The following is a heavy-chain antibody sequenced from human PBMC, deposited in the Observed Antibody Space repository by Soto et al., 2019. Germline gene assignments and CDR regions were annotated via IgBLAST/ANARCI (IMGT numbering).Heavy chain of an antibody. J-gene: IGHJ6*04. CDR1: GFTVSSNY. Sequence: EVQLVESGGGLVQPGGSLRLSCAASGFTVSSNYMSWVRQAPGKGLEWVSVIYSGGSTYYADSVKGRFTISRHNSKNTLYLQMNSLRAEDTAVYYCARESIRFWWPGEMDVWGKGTTVTVSP. CDR3: ARESIRFWWPGEMDV. V-gene: IGHV3-53*04. CDR2: IYSGGST. D-gene: IGHD3-3*01.